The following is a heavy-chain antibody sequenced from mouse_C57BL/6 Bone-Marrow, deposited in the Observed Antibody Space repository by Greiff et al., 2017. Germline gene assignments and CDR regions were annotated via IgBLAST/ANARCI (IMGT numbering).Heavy chain of an antibody. V-gene: IGHV14-2*01. D-gene: IGHD2-12*01. Sequence: VQLQQSGAELVKPGASVKLSCTASGFNIKDYFMHWVKQRTEQGLEWIGRIDPEDGETKYAPQFQGKATITADTSSNTAYLQLSSLTSEDTAVYYCARSSYDPEVYFDYWGQGTTLTVSS. CDR1: GFNIKDYF. J-gene: IGHJ2*01. CDR3: ARSSYDPEVYFDY. CDR2: IDPEDGET.